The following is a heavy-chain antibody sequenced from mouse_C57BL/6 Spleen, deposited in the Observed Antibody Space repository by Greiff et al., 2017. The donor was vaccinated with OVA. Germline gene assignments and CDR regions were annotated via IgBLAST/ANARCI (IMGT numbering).Heavy chain of an antibody. J-gene: IGHJ2*01. CDR3: ASPYDYDGY. CDR1: GYTFTSYW. D-gene: IGHD2-4*01. CDR2: IYPGSGST. V-gene: IGHV1-55*01. Sequence: QVQLQQPGAELVKPGASVKMSCKASGYTFTSYWITWVKQRPGQGLEWIGDIYPGSGSTNYNEKFKSKATLTVDTSSSTAYMQLSSLTSEGAAVDYCASPYDYDGYWGQGTTLTVSS.